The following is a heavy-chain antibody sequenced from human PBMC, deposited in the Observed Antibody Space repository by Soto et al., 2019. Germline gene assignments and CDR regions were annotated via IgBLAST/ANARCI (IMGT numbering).Heavy chain of an antibody. CDR3: ARDLGVEYIQHVDAFDI. V-gene: IGHV3-33*01. D-gene: IGHD2-15*01. J-gene: IGHJ3*02. CDR2: IWYDGSNK. Sequence: GGSLRLSCAASGFTFGSYGMRRVRQAPGKGLEWVAVIWYDGSNKYYADSVKGRFTISRDNSKNTLYLQMNSLRAEDTAVYYCARDLGVEYIQHVDAFDIWGQGTMVTVSS. CDR1: GFTFGSYG.